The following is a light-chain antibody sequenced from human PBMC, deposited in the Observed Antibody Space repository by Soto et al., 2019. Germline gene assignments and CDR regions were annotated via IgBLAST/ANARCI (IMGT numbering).Light chain of an antibody. J-gene: IGKJ2*01. V-gene: IGKV3-15*01. CDR3: QQYHNWPPQYT. CDR1: QTVASN. CDR2: GAS. Sequence: EIVMTQSPASLSVSPGEGATLSCRASQTVASNLAWYQQKPGQGPRLLIHGASTRATGVPARFSGSGSGTAVALTISSLQSEDFAVYYCQQYHNWPPQYTFGQGTKLQIK.